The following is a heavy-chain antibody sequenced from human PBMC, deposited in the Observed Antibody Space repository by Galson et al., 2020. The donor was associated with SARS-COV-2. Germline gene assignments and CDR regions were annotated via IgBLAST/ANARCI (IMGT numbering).Heavy chain of an antibody. J-gene: IGHJ5*02. CDR3: TRGSNSSPFYHFDP. V-gene: IGHV1-2*06. Sequence: ASVKVSCKASGYTFSGHYMHWVRLAPGQGLEWMGRINPNSGDTDVAQKFQGRVTVTTDTSLTTAYMELSRLTSDDTAVYYCTRGSNSSPFYHFDPWGQGTLVTVSS. CDR1: GYTFSGHY. D-gene: IGHD3-10*01. CDR2: INPNSGDT.